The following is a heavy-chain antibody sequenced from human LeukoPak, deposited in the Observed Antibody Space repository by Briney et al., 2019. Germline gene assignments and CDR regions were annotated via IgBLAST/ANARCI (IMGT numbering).Heavy chain of an antibody. D-gene: IGHD1-26*01. J-gene: IGHJ4*02. CDR3: ARVIVGAPDY. CDR1: GGSMSSGSYY. V-gene: IGHV4-61*02. CDR2: IYTSGST. Sequence: PSQTLSLTCTVSGGSMSSGSYYWSWIRQPAGKGLEWIGRIYTSGSTNYNPSLKSRVTISVDTSKYQFSLKLSSVTAADTAVYYCARVIVGAPDYWGQGTLVTVSS.